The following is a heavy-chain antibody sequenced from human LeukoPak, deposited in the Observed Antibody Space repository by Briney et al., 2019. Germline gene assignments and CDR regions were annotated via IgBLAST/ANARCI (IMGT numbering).Heavy chain of an antibody. Sequence: ASVKVSCKASGYTFTSYDINWVRQATGQGLEWMGWMNPNSGNTGYAQKFQGRVTMTRNTSISTAYMELSSLRSEDTAVYYCARCGSPSSLYYYYYYGMDVWGQGTTVTVSS. CDR3: ARCGSPSSLYYYYYYGMDV. CDR2: MNPNSGNT. J-gene: IGHJ6*02. V-gene: IGHV1-8*01. CDR1: GYTFTSYD. D-gene: IGHD6-6*01.